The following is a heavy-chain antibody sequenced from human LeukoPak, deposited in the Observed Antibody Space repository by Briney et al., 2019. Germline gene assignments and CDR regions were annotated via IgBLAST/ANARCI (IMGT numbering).Heavy chain of an antibody. CDR2: IYSGGST. V-gene: IGHV3-66*01. J-gene: IGHJ6*02. CDR3: ARDYFYAGMDV. CDR1: GFTVSSNY. Sequence: GGSLRLSCAASGFTVSSNYMSWVRQAPGKGLEWVSVIYSGGSTYYADSVKGRFTISRDNSKNTLYLQMNSLRAEDTAVYYCARDYFYAGMDVWGQGTTVTVSS. D-gene: IGHD2/OR15-2a*01.